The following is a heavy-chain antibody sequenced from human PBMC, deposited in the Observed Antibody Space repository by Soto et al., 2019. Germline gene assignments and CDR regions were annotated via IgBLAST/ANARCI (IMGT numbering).Heavy chain of an antibody. D-gene: IGHD2-15*01. V-gene: IGHV5-51*01. CDR1: RYSFTSYW. CDR3: ARNFAGGTRDYGVDV. Sequence: PGESLKISCKASRYSFTSYWIGWVRQMPGKGLEWMGIIYPDDFDTKYSPSFQGQVTISADKTISTAYLQWSSLKASDSAMYYCARNFAGGTRDYGVDVWGQGTTVTVSS. J-gene: IGHJ6*02. CDR2: IYPDDFDT.